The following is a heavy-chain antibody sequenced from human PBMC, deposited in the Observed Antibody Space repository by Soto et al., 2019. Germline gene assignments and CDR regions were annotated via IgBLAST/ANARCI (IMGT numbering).Heavy chain of an antibody. CDR2: INAGNGDT. Sequence: GASVKVSCKASGYTFTTYTMHWVRQAPGQRLEWMGWINAGNGDTKYSQKFQGRVTITRDTFASTAYMELSSLRSEDTAIYYCARGPPRNWFDPWGQGTLVTVSS. CDR3: ARGPPRNWFDP. J-gene: IGHJ5*02. V-gene: IGHV1-3*01. CDR1: GYTFTTYT.